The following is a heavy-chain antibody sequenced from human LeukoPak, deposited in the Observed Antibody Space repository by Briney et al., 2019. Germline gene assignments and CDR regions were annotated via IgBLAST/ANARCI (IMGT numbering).Heavy chain of an antibody. D-gene: IGHD1-26*01. CDR2: INGSGGSGGSA. CDR3: AKVGSGSPYYFDY. CDR1: GFIFRTYA. Sequence: GGSLGLSCAASGFIFRTYAMSWVRQAPGKGLEWVSAINGSGGSGGSAFYADSVKGRFTISRDNSKNTLYLQMNSLRAEDTAVYYCAKVGSGSPYYFDYWGQGTLVTVSS. J-gene: IGHJ4*02. V-gene: IGHV3-23*01.